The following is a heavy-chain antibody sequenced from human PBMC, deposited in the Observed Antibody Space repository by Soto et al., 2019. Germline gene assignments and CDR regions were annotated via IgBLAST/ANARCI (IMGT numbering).Heavy chain of an antibody. CDR2: ISSSSSTI. J-gene: IGHJ5*02. CDR1: GFTFSSYS. CDR3: ARERLLWFGELKYNWFDP. D-gene: IGHD3-10*01. V-gene: IGHV3-48*01. Sequence: GESLKISCAASGFTFSSYSMNWVRQAPGKGLEWVSYISSSSSTIYYADSVKGRFTISRDNAKNSLYLQMNSLRAEDTAVYYFARERLLWFGELKYNWFDPWGQGTLVTVSS.